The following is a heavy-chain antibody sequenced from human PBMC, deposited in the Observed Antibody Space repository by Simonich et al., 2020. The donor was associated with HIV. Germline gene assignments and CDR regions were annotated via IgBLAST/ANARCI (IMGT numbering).Heavy chain of an antibody. J-gene: IGHJ4*02. V-gene: IGHV4-34*01. D-gene: IGHD6-6*01. CDR2: INHSGTP. Sequence: QVQLQQWGAGLLKPSETLSLTCAVYGGSFSGSYWSWNRQPPGKGLEWIGEINHSGTPNYNPSRKSRVTISGDTSKNQFSLKLTSVTAADTAVYYCARGGGTTPRQQLVFDFWGQGTLVTVSS. CDR1: GGSFSGSY. CDR3: ARGGGTTPRQQLVFDF.